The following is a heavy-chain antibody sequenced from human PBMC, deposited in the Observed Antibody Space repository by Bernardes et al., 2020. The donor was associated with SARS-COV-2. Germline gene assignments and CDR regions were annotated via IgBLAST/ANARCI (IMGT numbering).Heavy chain of an antibody. Sequence: ASLKVSCKASGYSFIGYYIHWVRQAPGQGLEWMGWIRPNTGGKNYTQKFQGRVTLTRDTSTDTAYLDLSGLRSDDTAVYFCARGVSHYGDYVGWFDSWGQGTLVTVSS. J-gene: IGHJ5*01. CDR3: ARGVSHYGDYVGWFDS. CDR2: IRPNTGGK. D-gene: IGHD4-17*01. V-gene: IGHV1-2*02. CDR1: GYSFIGYY.